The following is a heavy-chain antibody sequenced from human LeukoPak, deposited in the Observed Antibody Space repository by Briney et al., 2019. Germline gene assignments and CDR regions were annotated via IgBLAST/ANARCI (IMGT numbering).Heavy chain of an antibody. CDR2: ISSSSTYI. D-gene: IGHD2-2*01. CDR1: GFTFSSYS. CDR3: AKAGEVGIVVVPAAMGHYYYMDV. J-gene: IGHJ6*03. Sequence: GGSLRLSCAASGFTFSSYSMNWVRQAPGKGLEWVSCISSSSTYIYYADSVKGRFTISRDNSKNTLYLQMNSLRAEDTAVYYCAKAGEVGIVVVPAAMGHYYYMDVWGKGTTVTVSS. V-gene: IGHV3-21*01.